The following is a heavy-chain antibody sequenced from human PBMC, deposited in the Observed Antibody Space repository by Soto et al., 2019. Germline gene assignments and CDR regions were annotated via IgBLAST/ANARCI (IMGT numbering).Heavy chain of an antibody. D-gene: IGHD6-13*01. Sequence: PGGSLILSCAASGFTFGDYAMHWVRQAPGKGLEWVSGISWNSGTIVYADSVKGRFTISRDNAKNSLYLQMNSLRGEDTALYYCAKDMRGGSSSSRYYYGXDVWGQGTTVTVSS. CDR3: AKDMRGGSSSSRYYYGXDV. J-gene: IGHJ6*02. CDR2: ISWNSGTI. CDR1: GFTFGDYA. V-gene: IGHV3-9*01.